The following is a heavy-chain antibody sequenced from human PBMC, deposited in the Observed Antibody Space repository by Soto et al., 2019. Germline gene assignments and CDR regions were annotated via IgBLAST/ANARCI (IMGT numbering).Heavy chain of an antibody. D-gene: IGHD2-2*01. Sequence: SETLSLTCTVSGGSISSSSYYWGWIRQPPGKGLEWIGSIYYSGSTYYNPSLKSRVTISVDTSKNQFSLKLSSVTAADTAVYYCARRSCISPRCPFDYWGQGTLVTVSS. J-gene: IGHJ4*02. CDR3: ARRSCISPRCPFDY. V-gene: IGHV4-39*01. CDR2: IYYSGST. CDR1: GGSISSSSYY.